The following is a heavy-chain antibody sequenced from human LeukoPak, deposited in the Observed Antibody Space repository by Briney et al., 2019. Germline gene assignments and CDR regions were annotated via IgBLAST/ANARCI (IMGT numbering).Heavy chain of an antibody. V-gene: IGHV1-2*02. J-gene: IGHJ4*02. CDR2: INHNSGGT. D-gene: IGHD2-21*02. Sequence: ASVKASCKASGHTFTGSYMFWVRQAPGQELEWLGWINHNSGGTNYAQKLQGRVTMTRDTSISTAYMERSRLRSDDTAVNYCARDWNCGGDCYSTWGQGTLVTVSS. CDR1: GHTFTGSY. CDR3: ARDWNCGGDCYST.